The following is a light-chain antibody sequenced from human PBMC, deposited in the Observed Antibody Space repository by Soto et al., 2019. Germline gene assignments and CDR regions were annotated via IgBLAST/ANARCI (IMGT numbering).Light chain of an antibody. Sequence: DIQLTQSPSFLSASVGDRVTITCRASQGIGSYLAWYQQKPGKAPKLLIYAASTLQSGVPSRFSGSGSGTEFTLTISSLQPEDFATYYCQQLNSYPRAFGGGTQVEIK. CDR3: QQLNSYPRA. V-gene: IGKV1-9*01. CDR2: AAS. CDR1: QGIGSY. J-gene: IGKJ4*01.